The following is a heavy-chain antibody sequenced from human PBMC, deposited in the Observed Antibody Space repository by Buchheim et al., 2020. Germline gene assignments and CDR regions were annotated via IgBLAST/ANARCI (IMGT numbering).Heavy chain of an antibody. CDR1: GFTFSSYA. CDR2: IGSSSGP. Sequence: EVQLLESGGGLVQPGGSLRLSCAASGFTFSSYALNWVRQAPGKGLEWVSTIGSSSGPYYADSVRGGVTISRDNSKNQPYLQMNSLRAEDTAIYYCARGNFPRYWGQGTL. V-gene: IGHV3-23*01. CDR3: ARGNFPRY. J-gene: IGHJ4*02. D-gene: IGHD3-16*02.